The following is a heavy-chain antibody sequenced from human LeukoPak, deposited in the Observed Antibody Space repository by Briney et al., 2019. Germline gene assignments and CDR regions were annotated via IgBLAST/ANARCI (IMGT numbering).Heavy chain of an antibody. D-gene: IGHD3-10*01. CDR2: ISGSGGST. Sequence: GGSLRLSCAASGFTFSSYAMSWVRQAPGKGLEWVSAISGSGGSTYYADSVKGRFTISRDNSKNTLYLQMNGLRAEDTAVYYCAKSEFRSPAGYWGQGTLVTVSS. V-gene: IGHV3-23*01. CDR1: GFTFSSYA. J-gene: IGHJ4*02. CDR3: AKSEFRSPAGY.